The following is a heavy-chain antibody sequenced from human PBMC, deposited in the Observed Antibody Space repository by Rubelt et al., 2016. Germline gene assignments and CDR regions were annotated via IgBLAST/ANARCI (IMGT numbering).Heavy chain of an antibody. Sequence: EVQLVESGGGLVQPGGSLRLSCAASGFTFSSYWMHWVRQAPGKGLVWVSRINSDGSSTSYADSVKGRFTISRDNAKNTLYLQMNSLRAEDTAVYYCARLDCSSTSCYASGYFQHWGQGTLVTVSS. CDR1: GFTFSSYW. J-gene: IGHJ1*01. V-gene: IGHV3-74*02. CDR3: ARLDCSSTSCYASGYFQH. CDR2: INSDGSST. D-gene: IGHD2-2*01.